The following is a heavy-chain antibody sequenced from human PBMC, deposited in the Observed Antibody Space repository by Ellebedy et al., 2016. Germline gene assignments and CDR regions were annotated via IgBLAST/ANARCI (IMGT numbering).Heavy chain of an antibody. J-gene: IGHJ4*02. V-gene: IGHV3-30*18. D-gene: IGHD3-10*01. CDR2: ISYDGSNK. Sequence: GGSLRLXXAASGFSFSSYGMHWVRQAPGKGLEWVAVISYDGSNKYYADSVKGRFTISRDNSKNTLYVQMNSLRAEDTAVYYCAKGGVLHLWFGELWDFWGQGTLVTVSS. CDR3: AKGGVLHLWFGELWDF. CDR1: GFSFSSYG.